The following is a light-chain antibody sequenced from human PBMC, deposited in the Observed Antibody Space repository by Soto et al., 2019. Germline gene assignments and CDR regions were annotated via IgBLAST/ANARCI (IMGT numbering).Light chain of an antibody. CDR3: QQRSNWIT. J-gene: IGKJ5*01. CDR1: QSVSSNF. Sequence: EIELTQSPGTLSLSPGERATLPCRASQSVSSNFLAWYQQKPAQAPRLLIYGASSRATGIPARFSGSGSGTDFTLTISSLEPEDFAVYYCQQRSNWITFGQGTRLEIK. V-gene: IGKV3D-20*02. CDR2: GAS.